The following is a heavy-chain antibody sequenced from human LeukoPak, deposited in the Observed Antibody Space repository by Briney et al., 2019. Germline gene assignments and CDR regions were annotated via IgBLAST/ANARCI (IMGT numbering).Heavy chain of an antibody. CDR2: IYSGGYT. CDR3: ARVRLQPRTFLDDAFDS. CDR1: GSTFIDYW. D-gene: IGHD1-14*01. Sequence: GGSLRLSCTPSGSTFIDYWMTWVRQAPGQGLEWVSVIYSGGYTYYSDPLMRRFTISRNNTKNTTYLLRNSLRAEETAVYYSARVRLQPRTFLDDAFDSWGQGTMVTVSA. J-gene: IGHJ3*02. V-gene: IGHV3-66*01.